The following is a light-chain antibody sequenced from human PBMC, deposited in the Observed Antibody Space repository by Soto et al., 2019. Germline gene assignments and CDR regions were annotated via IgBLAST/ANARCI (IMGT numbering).Light chain of an antibody. J-gene: IGLJ3*02. CDR1: SSDVGGYNF. CDR3: CSHSASIHWV. CDR2: EVL. V-gene: IGLV2-14*03. Sequence: QSALTQPASVSGSPGQSITISCTGTSSDVGGYNFVSWYQQHPGNAPKLIIHEVLNRPSGVSSRFSGSTSGNTASLTISGLQAEDDAVYYCCSHSASIHWVFGGGTKVTVL.